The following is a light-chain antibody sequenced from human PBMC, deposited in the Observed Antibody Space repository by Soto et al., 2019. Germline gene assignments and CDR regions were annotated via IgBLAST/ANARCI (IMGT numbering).Light chain of an antibody. Sequence: ELVLTQSPGTLSLSPGERATLSCRASQTVSSSSLAWYQQKLGQAPRLLIFGASTRAAGFPDRFSGSGSGTDFTLTISRLEPEDFAVYYCQQYGSSPPITFGQGTRLEIK. CDR2: GAS. J-gene: IGKJ5*01. V-gene: IGKV3-20*01. CDR3: QQYGSSPPIT. CDR1: QTVSSSS.